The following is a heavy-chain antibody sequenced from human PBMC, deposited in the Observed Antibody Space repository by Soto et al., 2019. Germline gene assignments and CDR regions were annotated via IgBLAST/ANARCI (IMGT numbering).Heavy chain of an antibody. CDR2: MNPNNGNT. D-gene: IGHD3-10*01. Sequence: ASVKVSCKASGYTFTSDDFNWVRQATGQGREWMGWMNPNNGNTAYAQKFQGRVTMTRDTSISTAYMELSSLTSEDTAVYYCARXTDYYGSGDNWFDPWGQGTLVTVSS. CDR1: GYTFTSDD. CDR3: ARXTDYYGSGDNWFDP. J-gene: IGHJ5*02. V-gene: IGHV1-8*01.